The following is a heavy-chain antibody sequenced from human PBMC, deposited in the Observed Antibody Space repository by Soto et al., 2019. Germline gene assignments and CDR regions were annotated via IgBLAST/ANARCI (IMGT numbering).Heavy chain of an antibody. CDR1: CGTISDVGFF. CDR2: IYNSGNT. CDR3: AREVGNRKVHGYFAS. V-gene: IGHV4-30-4*08. J-gene: IGHJ4*02. D-gene: IGHD3-10*01. Sequence: QTHSHPCTVFCGTISDVGFFRSLKPQPPGKGVGWIGYIYNSGNTNFDPPLKSRVSMTVDTSKNQFSLNLISVTAADTAVYYCAREVGNRKVHGYFASWGPGTLVTVSS.